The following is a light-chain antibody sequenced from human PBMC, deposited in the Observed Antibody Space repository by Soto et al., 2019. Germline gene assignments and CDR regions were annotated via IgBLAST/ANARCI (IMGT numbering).Light chain of an antibody. CDR2: DVS. J-gene: IGLJ1*01. V-gene: IGLV2-11*01. Sequence: QSALTQPRSVSGSPGQSVTISCPGTSSDVGGYNYVTWYQHHPGKAPKLMIYDVSKRPSGVPDGFSGSKSGNTASLTISELQAEDEADYDCCSYAGSFYVFGTGTKLTVL. CDR3: CSYAGSFYV. CDR1: SSDVGGYNY.